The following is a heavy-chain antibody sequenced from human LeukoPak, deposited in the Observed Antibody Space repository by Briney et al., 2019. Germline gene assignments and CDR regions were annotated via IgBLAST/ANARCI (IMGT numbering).Heavy chain of an antibody. CDR1: GFTVSSNY. Sequence: GGSLRLSCAASGFTVSSNYMSWVRQAPGKGLMWVSRINDDETSTNYADSVKGRFTISRDNAKNMLYLQMNSLRAEDTAVYYCATTGSGSYYDYWGQGTLVTVSS. CDR3: ATTGSGSYYDY. J-gene: IGHJ4*02. V-gene: IGHV3-74*01. D-gene: IGHD1-26*01. CDR2: INDDETST.